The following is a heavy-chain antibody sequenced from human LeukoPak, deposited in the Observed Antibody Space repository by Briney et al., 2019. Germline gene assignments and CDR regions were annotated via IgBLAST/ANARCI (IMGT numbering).Heavy chain of an antibody. J-gene: IGHJ4*02. V-gene: IGHV3-11*04. Sequence: GGSLRLSRAASGFTFSDYYMSWIRQAPGKGLEWVSYISSSGSTIYYADSVKGRFTISRDNAKNSLYLQMHSLRAEDTAVYYCARGRLKTGIAAAGTFDFDYWGQGTLVTVSS. CDR2: ISSSGSTI. CDR1: GFTFSDYY. CDR3: ARGRLKTGIAAAGTFDFDY. D-gene: IGHD6-13*01.